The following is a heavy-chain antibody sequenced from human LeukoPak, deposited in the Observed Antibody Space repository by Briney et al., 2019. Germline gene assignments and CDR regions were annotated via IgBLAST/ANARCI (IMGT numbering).Heavy chain of an antibody. CDR1: GYTFTGYY. CDR3: ARDQRYYDSSGHLDY. V-gene: IGHV1-46*01. CDR2: INHSGGRT. D-gene: IGHD3-22*01. Sequence: ASVKVSCKASGYTFTGYYMHWVRQAPAQGLEWMGIINHSGGRTSYAQKSQGRVTMTRDTSTSTVYMELSSLRSEDTAVYYCARDQRYYDSSGHLDYWGQGTLVTVSS. J-gene: IGHJ4*02.